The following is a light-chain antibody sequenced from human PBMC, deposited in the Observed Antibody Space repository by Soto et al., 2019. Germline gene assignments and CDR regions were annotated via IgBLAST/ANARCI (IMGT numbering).Light chain of an antibody. CDR1: MRDVGAYNL. J-gene: IGLJ2*01. V-gene: IGLV2-23*02. CDR3: CSTAGNYTLV. Sequence: QSALTQPASVSGSAGQSITISCSGTMRDVGAYNLVSWYQQHPGTAPKLIIYEVRNRPSGISSRFSGSRSGNTASLTISGLQAEDEADYYCCSTAGNYTLVFGGGTKLTVL. CDR2: EVR.